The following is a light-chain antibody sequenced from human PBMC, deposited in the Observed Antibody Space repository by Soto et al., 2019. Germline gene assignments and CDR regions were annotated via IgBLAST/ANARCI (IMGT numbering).Light chain of an antibody. V-gene: IGLV2-14*03. CDR1: SSDIGSYDH. J-gene: IGLJ1*01. Sequence: QSMLTQPASVSGSPGQSITISCSGTSSDIGSYDHVAWYQQFPGKSPKLIIYAVSDRPSGVSDRFSGPKSGISASLTISGLQTEDEADYYCISYTDRQSYLFGTGTKVTVL. CDR3: ISYTDRQSYL. CDR2: AVS.